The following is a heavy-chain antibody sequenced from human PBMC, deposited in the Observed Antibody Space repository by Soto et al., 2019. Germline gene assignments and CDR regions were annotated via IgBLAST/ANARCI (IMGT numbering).Heavy chain of an antibody. D-gene: IGHD5-18*01. CDR3: ARGGYSYGYYVDY. Sequence: ESVGGVVQPGRSLRLSCAASGFTFSNYGMHWVRQAPGKGLEWVAVIWYDGSNKYYADSVKGRFTISRDNSKNTLYLQMNSLRAEDTAVYYCARGGYSYGYYVDYWGQGTLVTVSS. CDR1: GFTFSNYG. CDR2: IWYDGSNK. J-gene: IGHJ4*02. V-gene: IGHV3-33*01.